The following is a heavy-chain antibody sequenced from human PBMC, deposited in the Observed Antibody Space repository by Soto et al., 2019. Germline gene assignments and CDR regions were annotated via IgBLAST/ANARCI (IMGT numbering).Heavy chain of an antibody. CDR2: ISYDGSNK. V-gene: IGHV3-30*03. Sequence: QVQLVESGGGVVQPGRSLRLSCAASGFTFSSYGMHWVRQAPGKGLEWVAVISYDGSNKYYADSVKGRFTISRDNSKNTLYLQMNSLRAEDTAVYYCARDGMTTVASFDYWGQGTLVTVSS. J-gene: IGHJ4*02. CDR3: ARDGMTTVASFDY. D-gene: IGHD4-17*01. CDR1: GFTFSSYG.